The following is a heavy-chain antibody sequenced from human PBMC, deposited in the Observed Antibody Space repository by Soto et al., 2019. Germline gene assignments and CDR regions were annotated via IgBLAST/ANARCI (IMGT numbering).Heavy chain of an antibody. D-gene: IGHD1-7*01. J-gene: IGHJ4*02. V-gene: IGHV4-61*08. CDR3: ARSTWNYYHX. Sequence: SETLSLTCTVSGGSISSGGYYWSWIRQHPGKGLEWIGYIYYSGSTDYNPSLKSRVTISVDTSNNQFSLKLSSVTTADTAVYYCARSTWNYYHXWGQGTLVTVSS. CDR2: IYYSGST. CDR1: GGSISSGGYY.